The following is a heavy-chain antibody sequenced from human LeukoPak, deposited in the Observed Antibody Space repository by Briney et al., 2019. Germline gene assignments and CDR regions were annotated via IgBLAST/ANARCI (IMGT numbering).Heavy chain of an antibody. CDR3: AQSGLSGSEEYFHH. CDR2: IRYDGSNK. V-gene: IGHV3-30*02. CDR1: GFTFSSYG. J-gene: IGHJ1*01. D-gene: IGHD3-10*01. Sequence: PGGSLRLSCAASGFTFSSYGMHWVRRAPGKGLEWVAFIRYDGSNKYYADSVKGRFTISRDNSKNTLYLQMNSPRAEDTAVYYCAQSGLSGSEEYFHHWGQGTLVTVSS.